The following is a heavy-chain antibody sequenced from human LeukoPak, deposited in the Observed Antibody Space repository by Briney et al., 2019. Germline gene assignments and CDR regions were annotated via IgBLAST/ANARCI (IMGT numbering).Heavy chain of an antibody. D-gene: IGHD3-16*01. CDR1: GGSFSGYY. CDR2: INHSGST. CDR3: ARDLSISGGDYYYYYYMDV. Sequence: SETPSLTCAVYGGSFSGYYWSWIRQPPGKGLEWIGEINHSGSTNYNPSLKSRVTISVDTSKNQFSLKLSSVTAADTAVYYCARDLSISGGDYYYYYYMDVWGKGTTVTVSS. V-gene: IGHV4-34*01. J-gene: IGHJ6*03.